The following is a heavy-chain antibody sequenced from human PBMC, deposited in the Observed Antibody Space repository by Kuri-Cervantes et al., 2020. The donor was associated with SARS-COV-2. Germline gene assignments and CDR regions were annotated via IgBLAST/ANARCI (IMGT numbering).Heavy chain of an antibody. Sequence: SQTLSLTCAVYGGSFRGYYWSWIRQPPGKGLEWIVEINHSGSTYYNPSLKSRVTISVDTSKNQFSLKLSSVTAADTAVYYCARVFPQGRIFGVVSTRYYYYYMDVWGKGTTVTVSS. V-gene: IGHV4-34*01. J-gene: IGHJ6*03. D-gene: IGHD3-3*01. CDR1: GGSFRGYY. CDR2: INHSGST. CDR3: ARVFPQGRIFGVVSTRYYYYYMDV.